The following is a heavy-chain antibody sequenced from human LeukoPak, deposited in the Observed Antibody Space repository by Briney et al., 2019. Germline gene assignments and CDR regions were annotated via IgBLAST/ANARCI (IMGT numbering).Heavy chain of an antibody. Sequence: GGSLRLSCAASGFSFNSYGMHWVRQAPGKGLEWVSSTNGGGDYTYYADSVRGRFSISRDNSDNTLYLQMSSLRADDTAVYYCSKGANIGGDYGVFDYWGQGTLVTVSS. CDR2: TNGGGDYT. V-gene: IGHV3-23*01. CDR1: GFSFNSYG. D-gene: IGHD4-17*01. CDR3: SKGANIGGDYGVFDY. J-gene: IGHJ4*02.